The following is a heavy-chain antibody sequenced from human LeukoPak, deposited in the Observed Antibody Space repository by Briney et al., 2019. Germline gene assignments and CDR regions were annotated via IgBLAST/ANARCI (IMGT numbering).Heavy chain of an antibody. V-gene: IGHV4-59*01. CDR2: INYSGST. J-gene: IGHJ3*01. Sequence: SETLSRTCTVSGGSISSYYWSWIRQPPGKGLEGIGYINYSGSTNYNPSLKSRVTISVDTSKNPFSLKLSSVTDADTAVYYCARDSGYAFDLWGQGTMVTVSS. CDR3: ARDSGYAFDL. CDR1: GGSISSYY.